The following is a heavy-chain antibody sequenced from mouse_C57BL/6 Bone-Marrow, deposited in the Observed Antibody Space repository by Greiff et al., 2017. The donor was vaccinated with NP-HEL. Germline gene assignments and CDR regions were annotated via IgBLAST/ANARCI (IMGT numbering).Heavy chain of an antibody. J-gene: IGHJ2*01. V-gene: IGHV5-15*01. CDR2: ISNLAYSI. CDR1: GFTFSDYG. CDR3: ARHKGGFDY. Sequence: EVKLMESGGGLVQPGGSLKLSCAASGFTFSDYGMAWVRQAPRKGPEWVAFISNLAYSIYYADTVTGRFTISRENAKNTRYLEMSSLRSEDTAMYYGARHKGGFDYWGQGTTLTVSS. D-gene: IGHD1-1*02.